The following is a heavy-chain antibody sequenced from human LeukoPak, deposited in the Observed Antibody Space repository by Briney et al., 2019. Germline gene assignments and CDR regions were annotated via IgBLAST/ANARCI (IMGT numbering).Heavy chain of an antibody. V-gene: IGHV1-69*01. Sequence: SVKVSCKASGGTFSSYAISWVRQAPGQGLERMGGIIPIFGTANYAQKFQGRVTITADESASTAYMELSSLRSEDTAVYYCARRFTYYYDSSGYPVHAFDIWGQGTMVTVSS. CDR3: ARRFTYYYDSSGYPVHAFDI. J-gene: IGHJ3*02. CDR1: GGTFSSYA. D-gene: IGHD3-22*01. CDR2: IIPIFGTA.